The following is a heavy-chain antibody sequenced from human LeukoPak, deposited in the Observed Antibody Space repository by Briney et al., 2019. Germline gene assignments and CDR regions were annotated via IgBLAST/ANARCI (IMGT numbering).Heavy chain of an antibody. Sequence: SETLSLTCTVSGGSISSYYWSWIRQPAGKGLEWIGRIHTSGSTNYSPSLKSRVTMSVDTSKNQFSLKLSSVTAVDTAVYYCARGSGYYPQYFQHWGQGTLVTVSS. J-gene: IGHJ1*01. CDR2: IHTSGST. V-gene: IGHV4-4*07. CDR1: GGSISSYY. CDR3: ARGSGYYPQYFQH. D-gene: IGHD3-22*01.